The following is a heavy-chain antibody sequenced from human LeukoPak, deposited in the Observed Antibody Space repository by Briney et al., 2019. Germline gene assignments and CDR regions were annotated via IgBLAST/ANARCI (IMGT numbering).Heavy chain of an antibody. CDR2: INPSGGST. D-gene: IGHD5-12*01. Sequence: ASVNVSCKASGYTFTSYYMHWVRPAPGQGLEWMGIINPSGGSTSYAQKFQGRVTMTRDTSTSTVYMELSSLRSEDTAVYYCARGQSMVATFFYWGQGTLVTVSS. CDR3: ARGQSMVATFFY. V-gene: IGHV1-46*01. J-gene: IGHJ4*02. CDR1: GYTFTSYY.